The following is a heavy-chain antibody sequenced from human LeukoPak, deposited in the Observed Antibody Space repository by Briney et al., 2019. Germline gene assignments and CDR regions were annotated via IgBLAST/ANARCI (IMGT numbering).Heavy chain of an antibody. D-gene: IGHD3-22*01. CDR3: AKDLPHYYDSSGYPY. V-gene: IGHV3-23*01. CDR1: GFAFSSYA. J-gene: IGHJ4*02. Sequence: PGGSLRLSCAASGFAFSSYAMSWVRQAPGKGLEWVSAISGSGGSTYYADSVKGRFTISRDNSKNTLYLQMNSLRAEDTAVYYCAKDLPHYYDSSGYPYWGQGTLVTVSS. CDR2: ISGSGGST.